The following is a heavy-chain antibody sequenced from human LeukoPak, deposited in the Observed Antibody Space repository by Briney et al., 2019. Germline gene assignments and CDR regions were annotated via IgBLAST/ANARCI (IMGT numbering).Heavy chain of an antibody. J-gene: IGHJ4*02. CDR3: ARHDLFSPPHY. CDR1: GGSISSGGYY. CDR2: IYYSGST. V-gene: IGHV4-31*03. Sequence: SENLSLTCTVSGGSISSGGYYWSWIRQHPGKGLEWIGYIYYSGSTYYNPSLKSRATISVDTSKNQFSLKLSSVTAADTAVYYCARHDLFSPPHYWGQGTLVTVSS.